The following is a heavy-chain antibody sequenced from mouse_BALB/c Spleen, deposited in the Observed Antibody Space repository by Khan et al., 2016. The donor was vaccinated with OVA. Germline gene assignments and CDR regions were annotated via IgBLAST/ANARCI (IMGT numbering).Heavy chain of an antibody. CDR2: IWGDGST. D-gene: IGHD1-2*01. V-gene: IGHV2-6-7*01. J-gene: IGHJ3*01. CDR3: ARELRLGGFAY. Sequence: QVQLKQSGPGLVAPSQNLSITCTVSGFSLTDYGVNWVRQPPGKGLEWLGMIWGDGSTHYNSALKSRLSISKDNSKSQVFLKMNSLQTDDTARYYCARELRLGGFAYWGQGTLVTVSA. CDR1: GFSLTDYG.